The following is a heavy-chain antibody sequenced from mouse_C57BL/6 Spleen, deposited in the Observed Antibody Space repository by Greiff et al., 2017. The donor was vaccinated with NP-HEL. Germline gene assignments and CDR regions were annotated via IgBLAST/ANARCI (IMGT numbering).Heavy chain of an antibody. D-gene: IGHD4-1*01. J-gene: IGHJ1*03. CDR1: GFTFSSYA. CDR2: ISDGGSYT. CDR3: ARDRTGTGYFDV. Sequence: EVKLVESGGGLVKPGGSLKLSCAASGFTFSSYAMSWVRQTPEKRLEWVATISDGGSYTYYPDNVKGRFTISRDNAKNNLYLQMSHLKSEDTAMYYCARDRTGTGYFDVWGTGTTVTVSS. V-gene: IGHV5-4*01.